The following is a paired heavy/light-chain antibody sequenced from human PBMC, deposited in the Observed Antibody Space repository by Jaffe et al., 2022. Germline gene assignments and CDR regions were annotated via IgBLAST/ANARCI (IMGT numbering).Heavy chain of an antibody. Sequence: QVQLVQSGAEVKKPGSSVKVSCKASGGTFSSYTISWVRQAPGQGLEWMGRIIPILGIANYAQKFQGRVTITADKSTSTAYMELSSLRSEDTAVYYCARDRRSVERLVNYGDYYFDYWGQGTLVTVSS. CDR2: IIPILGIA. CDR3: ARDRRSVERLVNYGDYYFDY. D-gene: IGHD4-17*01. J-gene: IGHJ4*02. CDR1: GGTFSSYT. V-gene: IGHV1-69*08.
Light chain of an antibody. CDR2: WAS. CDR1: QSVLYSSNNKNY. J-gene: IGKJ1*01. V-gene: IGKV4-1*01. Sequence: DIVMTQSPDSLAVSLGERATINCKSSQSVLYSSNNKNYLAWYQQKPGQPPKLLIYWASTRESGVPDRFSGSGSGTDFTLTISSLQAEDVAVYYCQQYYSTAATFGQGTKVEIK. CDR3: QQYYSTAAT.